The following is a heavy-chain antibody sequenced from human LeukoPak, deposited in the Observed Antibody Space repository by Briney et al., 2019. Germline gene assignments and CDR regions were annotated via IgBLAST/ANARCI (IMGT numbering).Heavy chain of an antibody. J-gene: IGHJ4*02. Sequence: PGRSLRLSCAASGFTFSSYWMHWVGQPPGKGLEWVSRINSDGSTTAYADSVKGRFTISGDYAKNTLYLQMNSLRAEDTAVYYCARDRYGAHDYWGQGTLVTVSS. D-gene: IGHD3-16*01. V-gene: IGHV3-74*01. CDR3: ARDRYGAHDY. CDR2: INSDGSTT. CDR1: GFTFSSYW.